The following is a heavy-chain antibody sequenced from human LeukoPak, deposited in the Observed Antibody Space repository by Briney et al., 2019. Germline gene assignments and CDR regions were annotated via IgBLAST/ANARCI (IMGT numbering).Heavy chain of an antibody. CDR1: GFTFSYYA. D-gene: IGHD6-13*01. CDR3: AKCRAEAITFGPNDP. Sequence: PGGSLRLSCAASGFTFSYYAMHWLRQAPGKGLEWVAVISYDEYNTYYAGSVKGRFTVSIDNSRNTLYLQRNSLRAEDTAVYYCAKCRAEAITFGPNDPWGQGTLVTVAS. J-gene: IGHJ5*02. V-gene: IGHV3-30*04. CDR2: ISYDEYNT.